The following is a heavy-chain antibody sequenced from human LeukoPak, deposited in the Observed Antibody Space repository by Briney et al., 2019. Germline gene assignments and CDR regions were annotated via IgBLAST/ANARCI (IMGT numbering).Heavy chain of an antibody. CDR2: ISFDGSNK. CDR1: GFTFSTYA. D-gene: IGHD3-10*01. Sequence: GGSLRLSCAASGFTFSTYAMHWVRQAPGKGLEGVAVISFDGSNKYYADSVKGRFTISRDNSKNTLFLQMNSLTADDTAVYYCARELPPYGSGSYYSPGYWGQGTLVTVSS. CDR3: ARELPPYGSGSYYSPGY. V-gene: IGHV3-30-3*01. J-gene: IGHJ4*02.